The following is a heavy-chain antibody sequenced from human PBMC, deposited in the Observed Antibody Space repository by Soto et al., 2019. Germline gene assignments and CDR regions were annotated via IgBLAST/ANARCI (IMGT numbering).Heavy chain of an antibody. CDR2: ISGGGGST. CDR3: AKAYDFWSGSNAYDY. CDR1: GFTFSSYA. J-gene: IGHJ4*02. V-gene: IGHV3-23*01. Sequence: GGSLRLSCAASGFTFSSYAMSWVRQAPGKGLEWVSSISGGGGSTYYADSVKGRFTISRDNSKNTLYLQMNSLRAEDTAVYYCAKAYDFWSGSNAYDYWGQGTLVTVSS. D-gene: IGHD3-3*01.